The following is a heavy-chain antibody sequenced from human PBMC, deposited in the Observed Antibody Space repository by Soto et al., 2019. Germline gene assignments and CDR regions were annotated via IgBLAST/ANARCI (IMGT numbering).Heavy chain of an antibody. CDR2: IIPIFGTA. CDR1: GGTFSSYA. V-gene: IGHV1-69*06. D-gene: IGHD3-10*01. Sequence: SVKVSCKASGGTFSSYAISWVRQAPGQGLEWMGGIIPIFGTANSAQKFQGRVTITADKSTSTAYMELSSLRSEDTAVYYCALSLLRFGELSGFDYWGQGTLVTVSS. J-gene: IGHJ4*02. CDR3: ALSLLRFGELSGFDY.